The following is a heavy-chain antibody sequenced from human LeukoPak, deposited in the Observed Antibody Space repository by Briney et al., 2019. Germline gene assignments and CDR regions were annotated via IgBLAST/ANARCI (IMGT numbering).Heavy chain of an antibody. CDR2: ISDSSSTI. J-gene: IGHJ4*02. CDR1: GFTFSSYN. V-gene: IGHV3-48*01. Sequence: GGSLRLSCAASGFTFSSYNMNWVRQAPGKGLEWVSYISDSSSTIYYADSVKGRFTISRDNAKNSLYLQMNSLRAEDTAVYYCARDRGGAYDFWSGYYTGYFDYWGQGTLVPVSS. CDR3: ARDRGGAYDFWSGYYTGYFDY. D-gene: IGHD3-3*01.